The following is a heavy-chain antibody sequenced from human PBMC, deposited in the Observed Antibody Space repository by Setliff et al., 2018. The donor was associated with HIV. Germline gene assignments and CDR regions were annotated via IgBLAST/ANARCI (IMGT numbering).Heavy chain of an antibody. Sequence: PSETLSLTCAVYGGSFSDYYWTWVRQPPGLGLEWIGEVNHGGSTNYNPSLESRVVISVDPSKNQFSLKLSSVTAADTALYYCARGVPRNYYFFYYMDVWGKGTSVTV. V-gene: IGHV4-34*01. CDR1: GGSFSDYY. D-gene: IGHD6-6*01. J-gene: IGHJ6*03. CDR3: ARGVPRNYYFFYYMDV. CDR2: VNHGGST.